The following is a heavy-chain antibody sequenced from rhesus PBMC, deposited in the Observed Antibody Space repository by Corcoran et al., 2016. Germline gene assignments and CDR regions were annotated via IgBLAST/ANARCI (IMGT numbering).Heavy chain of an antibody. D-gene: IGHD6-31*01. CDR3: ARGGGAAAGNFDY. V-gene: IGHV4S9*01. CDR2: IYGTSATT. Sequence: QVQLQESGPGLVKPSETLSLTCAVSGGSISDSYYWNWIRQPPGKGLEWIGNIYGTSATTSYNPSLKRRVTISKDTSKNQFFLKLSSVTAADTAVYYGARGGGAAAGNFDYWGQGVLVTVSS. CDR1: GGSISDSYY. J-gene: IGHJ4*01.